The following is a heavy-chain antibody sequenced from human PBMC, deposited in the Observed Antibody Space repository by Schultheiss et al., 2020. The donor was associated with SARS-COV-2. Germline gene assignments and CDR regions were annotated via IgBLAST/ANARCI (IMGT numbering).Heavy chain of an antibody. J-gene: IGHJ4*02. V-gene: IGHV1-2*06. CDR2: INPNSGGT. Sequence: ASVKVFCKASGGTFSSYAISWVRQAPGQGLEWMGRINPNSGGTNYAQKFQGRVTMTRDTSISTAYMDLSRLRSDDTAVYYCATSRRSRASDYWGQGTLVTVSS. CDR1: GGTFSSYA. CDR3: ATSRRSRASDY.